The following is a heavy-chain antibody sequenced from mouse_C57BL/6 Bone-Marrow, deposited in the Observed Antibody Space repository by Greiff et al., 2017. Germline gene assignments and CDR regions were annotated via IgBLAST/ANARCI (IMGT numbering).Heavy chain of an antibody. V-gene: IGHV14-4*01. CDR3: TTEMITCDFDY. CDR2: IDPENGDT. D-gene: IGHD2-4*01. CDR1: GFNIKDDY. J-gene: IGHJ2*01. Sequence: EVQLQQSGAELVRPGASVKLSCTASGFNIKDDYMHWVKQRPEQGLEWIGWIDPENGDTEYASKFQGKATITADTSSNTAYLQLSSLTSEDTAVYYCTTEMITCDFDYWGQGTTLTVSS.